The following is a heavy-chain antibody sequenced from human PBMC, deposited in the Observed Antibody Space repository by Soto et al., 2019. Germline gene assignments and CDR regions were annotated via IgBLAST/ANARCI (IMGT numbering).Heavy chain of an antibody. V-gene: IGHV3-53*01. CDR3: ARQLSGSWYNWFDP. CDR2: MHSDVTT. J-gene: IGHJ5*02. CDR1: WFSVTANS. Sequence: PVGSLRLSCAASWFSVTANSMSWVRQAPGKGLEWVSVMHSDVTTYYADSVKGRFIISRDNSKNTLYLQMSNLRGEDTARYFCARQLSGSWYNWFDPWGQGTLVTVSS. D-gene: IGHD6-13*01.